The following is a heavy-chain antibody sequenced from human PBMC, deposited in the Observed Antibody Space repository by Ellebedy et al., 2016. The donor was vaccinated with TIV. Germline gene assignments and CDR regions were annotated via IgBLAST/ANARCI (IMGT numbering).Heavy chain of an antibody. J-gene: IGHJ4*02. V-gene: IGHV3-23*01. Sequence: GGSLRLSXAASGFTFSTYAMSWVRQAPGMRLEWVSAISGSGGSTYYADSVKGRFAISRDNSKNTLYLQMNSLRAEDTAVYYCAGGYCTSTSCRKNTDSWGQGTLVTVSS. D-gene: IGHD2-2*01. CDR2: ISGSGGST. CDR3: AGGYCTSTSCRKNTDS. CDR1: GFTFSTYA.